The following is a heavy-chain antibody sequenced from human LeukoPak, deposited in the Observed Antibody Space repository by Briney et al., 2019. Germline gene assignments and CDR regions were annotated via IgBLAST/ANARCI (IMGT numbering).Heavy chain of an antibody. D-gene: IGHD6-13*01. Sequence: GGSLRLSCAASGFTFSSYAMHWVRQAPGKGLEWVAVISYDGSNKYYADSVKGRFTISRDNAKNSLYPQMNSLRAEDTAVYYCAREAQAAAGTYYFDYWGQGTLVTVSS. J-gene: IGHJ4*02. CDR1: GFTFSSYA. CDR3: AREAQAAAGTYYFDY. CDR2: ISYDGSNK. V-gene: IGHV3-30-3*01.